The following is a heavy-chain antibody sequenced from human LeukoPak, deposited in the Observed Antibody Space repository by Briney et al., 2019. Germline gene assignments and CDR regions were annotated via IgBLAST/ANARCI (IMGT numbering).Heavy chain of an antibody. J-gene: IGHJ4*02. Sequence: PSQTLSLTCAVSGGSLSSGGYYWSWIRQHPGKGLEWIGYIYYSGSTYYNPSLKGRVTISVDTSKNQFSLKLSSVTAADTAVYYCARGPAPGGYEETDYWGQGTLVTVSS. V-gene: IGHV4-31*11. CDR1: GGSLSSGGYY. CDR2: IYYSGST. D-gene: IGHD5-12*01. CDR3: ARGPAPGGYEETDY.